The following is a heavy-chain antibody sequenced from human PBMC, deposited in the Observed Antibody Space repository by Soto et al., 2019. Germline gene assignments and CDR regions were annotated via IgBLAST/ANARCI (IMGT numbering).Heavy chain of an antibody. Sequence: GGSLRRSCAASGFTFSNYWMDWVRQVPGKGLMWVSRINSDGSSTVYADSVKGRFTISRDNAKNTLYLQMNSLRAEDTAVYYCAKGLGVATTPWDYWGQGTLVTVSS. J-gene: IGHJ4*02. CDR1: GFTFSNYW. CDR2: INSDGSST. V-gene: IGHV3-74*01. D-gene: IGHD5-12*01. CDR3: AKGLGVATTPWDY.